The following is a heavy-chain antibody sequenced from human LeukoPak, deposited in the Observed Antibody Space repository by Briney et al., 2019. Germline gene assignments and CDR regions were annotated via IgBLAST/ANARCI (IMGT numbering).Heavy chain of an antibody. Sequence: GGSLRLSCIASGFTLSTYWMSWVRQAPGKGLEWVANINEDGSEKYYVDSVKGRFTISRDNAKNSLYLQMNSLRAEDTAVYYCARDQDTGQLWLPGLDYWGQGTLVTVSS. CDR1: GFTLSTYW. D-gene: IGHD5-18*01. CDR2: INEDGSEK. CDR3: ARDQDTGQLWLPGLDY. V-gene: IGHV3-7*01. J-gene: IGHJ4*02.